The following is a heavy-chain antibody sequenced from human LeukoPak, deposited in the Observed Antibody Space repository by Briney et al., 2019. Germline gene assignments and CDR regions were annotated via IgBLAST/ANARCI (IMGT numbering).Heavy chain of an antibody. CDR1: GFPFSSYG. D-gene: IGHD3-10*01. CDR3: AKGGESYYGSGSFTPFDY. Sequence: GSLRLSCAASGFPFSSYGMHWVRQAPGKGLEWVAFIRYDGSNKYYADSVKGRFTIPRDNSKNTLYLQMNSLRAEDTAMYYCAKGGESYYGSGSFTPFDYWGQGTLVTVSS. J-gene: IGHJ4*02. V-gene: IGHV3-30*02. CDR2: IRYDGSNK.